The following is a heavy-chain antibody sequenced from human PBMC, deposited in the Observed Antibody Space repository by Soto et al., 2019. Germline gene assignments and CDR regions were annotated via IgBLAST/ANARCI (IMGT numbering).Heavy chain of an antibody. V-gene: IGHV4-39*01. Sequence: QLQMQESGPGLVKSSETLALTCTVSGGSIRISTYYWGWIRQPPGKGLEWIGSVYYRGSTYYNPSLKSRVTIYVDPSKTQFSLKLSSVTAADTADYDCARHGQLYNSGWYRNWFDPWGQGTLVTVSS. CDR3: ARHGQLYNSGWYRNWFDP. CDR2: VYYRGST. J-gene: IGHJ5*02. CDR1: GGSIRISTYY. D-gene: IGHD6-19*01.